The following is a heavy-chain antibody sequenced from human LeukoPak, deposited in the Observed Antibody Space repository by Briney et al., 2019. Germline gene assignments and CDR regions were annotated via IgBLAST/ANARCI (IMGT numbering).Heavy chain of an antibody. J-gene: IGHJ4*02. CDR1: GGSVSNYY. CDR3: ATRKLGNDY. Sequence: SETLSLTCTVSGGSVSNYYWSWIRQSPGKGLEWIGYIYYTETSYNPSLKSRVTISADTSKNQFSLELYSVTAADTAVYYCATRKLGNDYWGQGTLVTVSS. V-gene: IGHV4-59*02. D-gene: IGHD7-27*01. CDR2: IYYTET.